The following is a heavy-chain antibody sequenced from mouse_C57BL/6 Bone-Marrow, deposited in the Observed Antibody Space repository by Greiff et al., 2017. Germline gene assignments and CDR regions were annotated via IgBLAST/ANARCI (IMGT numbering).Heavy chain of an antibody. Sequence: QVQLQQSGPGLVQPSQCLTLSCTASGFSLTSYGVHWVRQSPGKGLEWLGVIWSGGSTDNNAAFISRLSISKDNSKSQVFFRMNSLQADDAAIYYCARATMVTTDYFDYWGQGTTLTGSS. J-gene: IGHJ2*01. CDR3: ARATMVTTDYFDY. CDR2: IWSGGST. CDR1: GFSLTSYG. V-gene: IGHV2-2*01. D-gene: IGHD2-2*01.